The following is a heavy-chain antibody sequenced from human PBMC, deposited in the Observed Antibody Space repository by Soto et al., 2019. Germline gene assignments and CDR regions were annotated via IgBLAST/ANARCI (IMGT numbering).Heavy chain of an antibody. J-gene: IGHJ4*02. Sequence: EVQLLDSGGGLVQPGGSLRLSCDASGFTFRNYAMNWVRQAPGKGLDWVSAISGSGGSTDYADSVKGRFTISRDNSKNTVYLQMSRLRAEDTAVDYCAQGPLGSGSVLDYWAQGTLGSVS. CDR2: ISGSGGST. CDR3: AQGPLGSGSVLDY. V-gene: IGHV3-23*01. CDR1: GFTFRNYA. D-gene: IGHD6-19*01.